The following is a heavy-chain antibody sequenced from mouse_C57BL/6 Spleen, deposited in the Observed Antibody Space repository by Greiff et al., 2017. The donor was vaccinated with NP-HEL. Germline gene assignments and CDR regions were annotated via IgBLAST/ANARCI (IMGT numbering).Heavy chain of an antibody. CDR3: ARSGAAQADY. CDR1: GYTFTSYW. CDR2: IDPSDSYT. V-gene: IGHV1-50*01. Sequence: VQLQQSGAELVKPGASVKLSCKASGYTFTSYWMQWVKQRPGQGLEWIGEIDPSDSYTNYNQKFKGKATLTVDTSSRTAYMQLSSLTSEDSAVYYCARSGAAQADYWGQGTTLTVSS. J-gene: IGHJ2*01. D-gene: IGHD3-2*02.